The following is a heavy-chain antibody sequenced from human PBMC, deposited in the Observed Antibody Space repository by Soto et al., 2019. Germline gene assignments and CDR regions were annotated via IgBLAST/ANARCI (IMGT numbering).Heavy chain of an antibody. CDR1: GGTFSNYA. J-gene: IGHJ3*02. Sequence: QVQLVQSGAELKKPGSSVKVSCQASGGTFSNYAISWVRQAPGQGLEWMGKIIPIFGTTNYSHKFRGRVTITADEYTTTAFIDLSSLRFVDTALYYCARELPPAPGSFREDALDIWGQGTMITVSS. CDR2: IIPIFGTT. D-gene: IGHD6-13*01. V-gene: IGHV1-69*15. CDR3: ARELPPAPGSFREDALDI.